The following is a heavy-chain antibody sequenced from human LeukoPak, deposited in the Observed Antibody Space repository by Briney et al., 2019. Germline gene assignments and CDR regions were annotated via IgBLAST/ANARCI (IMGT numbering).Heavy chain of an antibody. V-gene: IGHV3-48*03. CDR2: IATSGSAI. Sequence: GVLRLSCAASGFTFSGYEMSWVRQAPGKGLEWVSYIATSGSAIYYADSVKGRFTISRDNAKNSLYLQMNSLRAEDMAVYYCVRGGYCSSTICYWYNAFDMWGQGTMVTVSS. D-gene: IGHD2-2*01. CDR1: GFTFSGYE. J-gene: IGHJ3*02. CDR3: VRGGYCSSTICYWYNAFDM.